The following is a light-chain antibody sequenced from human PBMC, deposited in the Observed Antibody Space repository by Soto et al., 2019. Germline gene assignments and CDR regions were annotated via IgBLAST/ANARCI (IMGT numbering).Light chain of an antibody. V-gene: IGKV3-15*01. CDR1: QGVRSN. J-gene: IGKJ1*01. Sequence: EIVMTQSPATLSESPGERATLSCRASQGVRSNLAWYQQKPGQAPRLLIYVASTRAIGIPARFSGSGSGTEFTLSIGSLQSEDFAVYYCQQYNTWPPTFGQGTKVEIK. CDR2: VAS. CDR3: QQYNTWPPT.